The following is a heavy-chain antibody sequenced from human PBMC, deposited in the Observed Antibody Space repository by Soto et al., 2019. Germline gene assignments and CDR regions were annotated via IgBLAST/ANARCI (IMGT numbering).Heavy chain of an antibody. D-gene: IGHD3-16*01. CDR3: ARGTFDYYYYGMDV. J-gene: IGHJ6*02. CDR2: IIPIFGTA. CDR1: GGTFSIYA. Sequence: SVKVSCKASGGTFSIYAISGVLQSPGQGLEGMGGIIPIFGTANYAQKFQGRVTITADKSTSTAYMELSSLRSEDTAVYYCARGTFDYYYYGMDVWGQGTTVTVSS. V-gene: IGHV1-69*06.